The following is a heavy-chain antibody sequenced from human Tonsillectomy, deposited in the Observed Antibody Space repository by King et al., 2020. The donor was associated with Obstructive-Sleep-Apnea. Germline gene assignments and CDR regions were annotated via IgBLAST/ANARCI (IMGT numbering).Heavy chain of an antibody. V-gene: IGHV3-30*18. Sequence: VQLVESGGGVVQPGRSLRLSCAASGFTFSSHGMHWVRQAPGKALEWVSIISYNGGNTYYADSVKGRFSISRDNSKNTLYLQMNSLRPEDTAVYYCAKELFVSPAYYYYYGIDVWGQGTTVTVSS. D-gene: IGHD3-10*01. CDR3: AKELFVSPAYYYYYGIDV. CDR2: ISYNGGNT. CDR1: GFTFSSHG. J-gene: IGHJ6*02.